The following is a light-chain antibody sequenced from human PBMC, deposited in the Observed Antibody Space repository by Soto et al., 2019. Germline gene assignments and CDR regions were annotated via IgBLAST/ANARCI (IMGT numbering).Light chain of an antibody. CDR2: GAS. CDR3: QQYNSYPFT. V-gene: IGKV1-5*01. Sequence: DIQMTQSPSTLSATVGDRVTITCRASQSISSWLAWYQQKPGKAPKLLIYGASSLESGVPSRFSGSGSGTEFTLTISSLQPDDFATYYCQQYNSYPFTFGPGTKVDI. J-gene: IGKJ3*01. CDR1: QSISSW.